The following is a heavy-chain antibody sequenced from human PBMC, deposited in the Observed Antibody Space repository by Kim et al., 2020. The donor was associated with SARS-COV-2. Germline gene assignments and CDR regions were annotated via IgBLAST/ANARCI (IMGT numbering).Heavy chain of an antibody. J-gene: IGHJ6*02. Sequence: SETLSLTCTVSGGSISSGGYYWSWIRQHPGKGLEWIGYIYYSGSTYYNPSPKSRVTISVDTSKNQFSLKLSSVTAADTAVYYCARDPLKIPVPLGYYYYCGRDVWGQGTTVTVSS. V-gene: IGHV4-31*03. CDR3: ARDPLKIPVPLGYYYYCGRDV. CDR1: GGSISSGGYY. CDR2: IYYSGST.